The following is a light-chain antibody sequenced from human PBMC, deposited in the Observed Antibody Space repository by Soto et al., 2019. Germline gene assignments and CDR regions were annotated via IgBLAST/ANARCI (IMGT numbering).Light chain of an antibody. CDR3: QQTSSTPPWT. J-gene: IGKJ1*01. CDR2: AAS. Sequence: DIQMTQSPSSLSASVGDRVSITCRASQSIASNKLNWYQQKPGKSPNLLIYAASSLQSGVPSRLSGSGSGTDFTLTISSLQPEDFATYYCQQTSSTPPWTFGQGTKVEIK. V-gene: IGKV1-39*01. CDR1: QSIASNK.